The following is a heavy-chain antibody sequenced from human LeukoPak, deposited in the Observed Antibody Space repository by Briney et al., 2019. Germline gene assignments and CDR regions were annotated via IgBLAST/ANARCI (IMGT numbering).Heavy chain of an antibody. D-gene: IGHD2-15*01. V-gene: IGHV3-48*01. CDR2: ISSSSSTI. CDR3: ARDATKGAKKTALPPQNYYYYMDV. Sequence: HTGGSLRLSCAASGFTFSSYEMNWVRQAPGKGLEWVSYISSSSSTIYYADSVKGRFTISRDNAKNSLYLQMNNLRAEDTAVYYCARDATKGAKKTALPPQNYYYYMDVWGKGTTVTVSS. CDR1: GFTFSSYE. J-gene: IGHJ6*03.